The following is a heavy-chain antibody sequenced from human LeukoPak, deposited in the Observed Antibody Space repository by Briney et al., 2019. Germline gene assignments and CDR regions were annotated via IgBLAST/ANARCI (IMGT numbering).Heavy chain of an antibody. J-gene: IGHJ6*02. CDR2: ISRSSSYT. CDR3: ASVVKYYYGMDV. Sequence: GGSLRLSCAASGFTFSSYSMNWVRQAPGKGLEWVSSISRSSSYTYYADSVKGRFTISRDNAKNSLYLQMNSLRAEDTAVYYCASVVKYYYGMDVWGQGTTVTVSS. V-gene: IGHV3-21*01. D-gene: IGHD2-21*01. CDR1: GFTFSSYS.